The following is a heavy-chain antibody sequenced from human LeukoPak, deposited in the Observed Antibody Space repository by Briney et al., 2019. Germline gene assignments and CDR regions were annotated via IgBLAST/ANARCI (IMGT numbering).Heavy chain of an antibody. V-gene: IGHV4-59*08. Sequence: PSETLSLTCTVSGGSISSNYWSWVRQPPGKGLEWIGYIYYAGNPNYNPSLKSRVTISVDTPKNQFSLKLTSVTAADTAVYYCARLYGSGSDFDFWGQGTMVTVSS. J-gene: IGHJ3*01. D-gene: IGHD3-10*01. CDR3: ARLYGSGSDFDF. CDR1: GGSISSNY. CDR2: IYYAGNP.